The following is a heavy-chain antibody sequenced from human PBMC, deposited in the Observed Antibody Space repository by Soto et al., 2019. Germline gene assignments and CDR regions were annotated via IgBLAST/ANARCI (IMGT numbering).Heavy chain of an antibody. CDR2: IYHSGST. D-gene: IGHD3-22*01. Sequence: ETLSLTCAVSGYSISSGYSWCWIRQPPGKGLEWIGSIYHSGSTYYNPSLKSRVTISVDTSKNQFSLKLSSVTAADTAVYYCARALLGGYYDYWGQGTLVTVSS. CDR1: GYSISSGYS. V-gene: IGHV4-38-2*01. CDR3: ARALLGGYYDY. J-gene: IGHJ4*02.